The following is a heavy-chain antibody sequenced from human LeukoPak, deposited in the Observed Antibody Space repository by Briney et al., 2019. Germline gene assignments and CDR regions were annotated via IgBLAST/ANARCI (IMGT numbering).Heavy chain of an antibody. CDR1: GDSISSYY. CDR2: IYTSGST. Sequence: SETLSLTCTVSGDSISSYYWRWIRQPAGKGLEWIGRIYTSGSTNYNPSLKSRLTMSVDTSKNQFSLKLSSVTAADTAVYYCARVGIRGLNDYWGQGTLVTVSS. D-gene: IGHD2-21*01. J-gene: IGHJ4*02. V-gene: IGHV4-4*07. CDR3: ARVGIRGLNDY.